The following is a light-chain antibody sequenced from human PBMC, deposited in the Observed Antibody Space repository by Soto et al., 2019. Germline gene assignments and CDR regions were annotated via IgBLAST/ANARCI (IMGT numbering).Light chain of an antibody. Sequence: AIQMTQSPSSLSASVGDRVTITCRASQDIRNDLGWFQRKPGKAPRLLIYGASSVQSGVPSRFSGSGSGTDFTLTISSLQPEDVATYYCLQDYNHPFTFGQGTQLEIK. CDR3: LQDYNHPFT. V-gene: IGKV1-6*01. J-gene: IGKJ2*01. CDR1: QDIRND. CDR2: GAS.